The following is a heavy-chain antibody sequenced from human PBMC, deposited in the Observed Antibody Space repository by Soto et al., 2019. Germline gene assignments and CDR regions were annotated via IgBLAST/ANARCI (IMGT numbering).Heavy chain of an antibody. CDR2: INHGGST. J-gene: IGHJ4*02. CDR3: ARGPYDSSGYYSLGENY. CDR1: GGSFSGYY. D-gene: IGHD3-22*01. Sequence: SETLSLTCAVYGGSFSGYYWSWIRQPPGKGLEWIGEINHGGSTNYNPSLKSRVTISVDTSKNQFSLKLSSVTAADTAVYYCARGPYDSSGYYSLGENYWGQGTLVTVSS. V-gene: IGHV4-34*01.